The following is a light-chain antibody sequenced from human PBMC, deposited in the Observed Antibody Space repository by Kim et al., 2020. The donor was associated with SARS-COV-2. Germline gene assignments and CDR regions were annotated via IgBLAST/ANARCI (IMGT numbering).Light chain of an antibody. CDR1: QSVSNNY. J-gene: IGKJ2*01. CDR3: QYYGLSLYI. CDR2: SVS. V-gene: IGKV3-20*01. Sequence: IVLTQSPGTLSLSPGERATLSCRASQSVSNNYLAWYQQKPGQAPRLLIYSVSKRATGIPDRFSGSGSGTDFTLTISRLEPEDFVVYYCQYYGLSLYIFGQGTKLEI.